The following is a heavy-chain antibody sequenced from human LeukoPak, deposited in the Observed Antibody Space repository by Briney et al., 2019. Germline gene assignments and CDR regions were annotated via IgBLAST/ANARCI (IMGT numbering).Heavy chain of an antibody. Sequence: KPSETLSLTCTVSGGSISRYYWSWIRRPPGKGLEWIGYIDDSGNTNYNPSLKSQVTISVDKSKNQFSLELSFVTAADTAMYYCARSDYHNSGSHTVFDAFDIWGQGTRVTVSS. CDR1: GGSISRYY. CDR3: ARSDYHNSGSHTVFDAFDI. V-gene: IGHV4-59*01. CDR2: IDDSGNT. D-gene: IGHD3-10*01. J-gene: IGHJ3*02.